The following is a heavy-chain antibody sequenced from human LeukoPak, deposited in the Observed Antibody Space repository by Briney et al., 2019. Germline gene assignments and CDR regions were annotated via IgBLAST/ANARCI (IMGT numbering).Heavy chain of an antibody. V-gene: IGHV1-69*05. D-gene: IGHD3-16*02. J-gene: IGHJ4*02. CDR1: GGTFSSYA. CDR3: AGGAITLGGVIVLLDY. Sequence: SVKVSCKASGGTFSSYAISWVRQAPGQGLEWMGRIIPIFGTANYAQKFQGRVTITTDESTSTAYMELSSLRSEDTAVYYCAGGAITLGGVIVLLDYWGQGTLVTVSS. CDR2: IIPIFGTA.